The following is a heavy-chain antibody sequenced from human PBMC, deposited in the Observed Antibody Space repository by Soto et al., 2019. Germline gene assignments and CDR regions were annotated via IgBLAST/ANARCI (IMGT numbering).Heavy chain of an antibody. CDR2: IYGDGTGT. V-gene: IGHV3-74*01. CDR3: ARVKGGSGGKGDPLDF. Sequence: EVQLVESGGGLVQPGGSLRLSCVASGFSFSGYWMHWVRQRPGQGLAWVSNIYGDGTGTYADSVKGRFTISRDDAKSTIYLQMNSLRAEDTAVYYCARVKGGSGGKGDPLDFWGQGTLVTVSS. CDR1: GFSFSGYW. D-gene: IGHD2-15*01. J-gene: IGHJ4*02.